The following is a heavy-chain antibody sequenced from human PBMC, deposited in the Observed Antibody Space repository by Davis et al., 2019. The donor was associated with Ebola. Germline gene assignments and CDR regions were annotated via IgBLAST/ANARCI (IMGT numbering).Heavy chain of an antibody. V-gene: IGHV4-34*01. D-gene: IGHD3-10*01. CDR2: INHSGST. Sequence: PSETLSLTCAVYGGSFSGYYWSWIRQPPGKGLEWIGEINHSGSTNYKPSLKSRVTISVDTSKNQFSLKLSSVTAADTAVYYCARRSLVQGAHDYRGQGTLVTVSS. CDR1: GGSFSGYY. J-gene: IGHJ4*02. CDR3: ARRSLVQGAHDY.